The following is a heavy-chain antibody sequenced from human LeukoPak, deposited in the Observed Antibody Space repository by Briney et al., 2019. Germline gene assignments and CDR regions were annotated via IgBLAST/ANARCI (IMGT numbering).Heavy chain of an antibody. CDR3: ARDNYYDSSGYSRPLDY. V-gene: IGHV4-4*07. CDR1: GGSISSYY. J-gene: IGHJ4*02. Sequence: SETLSLTCTVSGGSISSYYWSWIRQPAGKGLEWIGRIYYSGSTNYNPSLKSRVAISIDTSKNQFSLKLRSVTAADTAVYYCARDNYYDSSGYSRPLDYWGQGTLVTVSS. CDR2: IYYSGST. D-gene: IGHD3-22*01.